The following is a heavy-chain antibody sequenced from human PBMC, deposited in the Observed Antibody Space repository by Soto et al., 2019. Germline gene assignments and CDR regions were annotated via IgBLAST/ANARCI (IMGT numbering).Heavy chain of an antibody. CDR2: FDPEDGET. J-gene: IGHJ6*02. V-gene: IGHV1-24*01. D-gene: IGHD2-2*01. Sequence: GASVKVSCKVSGYTLTELSMHWVRQAPGKGLEWMGSFDPEDGETIYAQKIQGRVTMTEDTSTSTAYMELSRLRSEDTAVYYCVRYPGLSWSSTSWLYYYVMDVWGQGTTVTVSS. CDR1: GYTLTELS. CDR3: VRYPGLSWSSTSWLYYYVMDV.